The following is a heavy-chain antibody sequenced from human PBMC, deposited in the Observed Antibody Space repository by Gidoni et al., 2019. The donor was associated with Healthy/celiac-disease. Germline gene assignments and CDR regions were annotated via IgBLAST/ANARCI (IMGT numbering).Heavy chain of an antibody. CDR2: INHSGST. Sequence: QVQLQQWGAGLLKPSETLSLTCAVSGGSFSGYYWSWIRQPPGKGLEWIGEINHSGSTNYNPSLKSRVTISVDTSKNQFSLKLSSVTAADTAVYYCARIGGGFGESHFDYWGQGTLVTVSS. V-gene: IGHV4-34*01. CDR1: GGSFSGYY. D-gene: IGHD3-10*01. CDR3: ARIGGGFGESHFDY. J-gene: IGHJ4*02.